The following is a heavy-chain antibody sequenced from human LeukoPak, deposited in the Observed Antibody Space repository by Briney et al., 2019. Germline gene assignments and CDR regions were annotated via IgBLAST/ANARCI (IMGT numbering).Heavy chain of an antibody. Sequence: ASVKVSCKASGYTFTSYDINWTRQAPGQGLEWMGWMNPNSGNTGYAQRLQGRVTITTNTSISTAYMELSSLRSEDTAVYYCVRGAGSCSSTSCSLGYWGQGTLVTVSS. CDR1: GYTFTSYD. CDR2: MNPNSGNT. J-gene: IGHJ4*02. D-gene: IGHD2-2*01. V-gene: IGHV1-8*03. CDR3: VRGAGSCSSTSCSLGY.